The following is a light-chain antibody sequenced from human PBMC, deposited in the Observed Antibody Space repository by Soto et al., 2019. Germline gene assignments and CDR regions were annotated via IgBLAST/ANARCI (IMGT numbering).Light chain of an antibody. CDR3: QQSYSTPYT. V-gene: IGKV1-39*01. Sequence: DIQMTQSPSSLSASVGDRVTITCRASQSISSYLNWYPQKPGKAPKLLIYAASRWQSGVPSRFSVSGSWTDCTLTISSLQPEDFATYYCQQSYSTPYTFGQGTKREIK. J-gene: IGKJ2*01. CDR1: QSISSY. CDR2: AAS.